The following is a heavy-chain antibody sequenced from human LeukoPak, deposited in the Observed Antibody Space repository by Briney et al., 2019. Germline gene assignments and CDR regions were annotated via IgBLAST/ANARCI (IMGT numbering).Heavy chain of an antibody. V-gene: IGHV3-23*01. Sequence: GGSLRLSCAASGFTFSSYGISWVRQAPGKGLEWVSAISGSGGSTYYADSVKGRFTISRDNSKNTLYLQMNSLRAEDTAVYYCAKECSSGWYAGVDYWGQGTLVTVSS. CDR3: AKECSSGWYAGVDY. D-gene: IGHD6-19*01. CDR2: ISGSGGST. J-gene: IGHJ4*02. CDR1: GFTFSSYG.